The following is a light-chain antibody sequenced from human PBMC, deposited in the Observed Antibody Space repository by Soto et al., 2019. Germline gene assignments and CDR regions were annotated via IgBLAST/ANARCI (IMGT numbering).Light chain of an antibody. CDR1: SSNIGSNT. CDR2: ANN. Sequence: QSVLTQPPSASGTPGQRITISCSGSSSNIGSNTVNWYQQLPGTAPKLLIYANNHRASGVPDRISASKSGTSASLAISGLQSEDEGDYSCAAWDDSLNGYVFGAGTKVTVL. V-gene: IGLV1-44*01. CDR3: AAWDDSLNGYV. J-gene: IGLJ1*01.